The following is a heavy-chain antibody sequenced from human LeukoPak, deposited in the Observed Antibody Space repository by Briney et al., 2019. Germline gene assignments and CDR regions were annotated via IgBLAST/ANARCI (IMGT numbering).Heavy chain of an antibody. CDR1: GGSISGSSYY. V-gene: IGHV4-31*03. D-gene: IGHD3-22*01. CDR3: ARDKDSSGYIDY. J-gene: IGHJ4*02. Sequence: SETLSLTCTVSGGSISGSSYYWGWIRQHPGKGLEWIGYIYYSGSTYYNPSLKSRVTISVDTSKNQFSLKLSSVTAADTAVYYCARDKDSSGYIDYWGQGTLVTVSS. CDR2: IYYSGST.